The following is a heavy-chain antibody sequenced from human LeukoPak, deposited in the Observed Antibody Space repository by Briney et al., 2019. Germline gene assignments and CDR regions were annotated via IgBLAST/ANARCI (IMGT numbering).Heavy chain of an antibody. J-gene: IGHJ6*02. V-gene: IGHV4-59*08. CDR2: IYYSGST. CDR1: GXSISSYY. CDR3: ARRSGYYYGMDV. Sequence: PSETLSLTCTVSGXSISSYYWSWIRQPPGKGLEWIGYIYYSGSTNYNPSLKSRVTISVDTSKNQFSLKLSSVTAADTAVYYCARRSGYYYGMDVWGQGTTVTVSS.